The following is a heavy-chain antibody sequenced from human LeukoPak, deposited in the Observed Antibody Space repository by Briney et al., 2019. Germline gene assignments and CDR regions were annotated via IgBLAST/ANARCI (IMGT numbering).Heavy chain of an antibody. CDR1: GFTFSAYA. V-gene: IGHV3-23*01. CDR2: ISGTGGST. CDR3: AKDYEPLVGVHRWGDWFDP. J-gene: IGHJ5*02. Sequence: GGSLRLACAASGFTFSAYAMTWVRQPPGKGMEWDSFISGTGGSTYYADSVKGRFTISRDNSKNTLYLQMNSLRAEDTAVYYCAKDYEPLVGVHRWGDWFDPWGQGTLVTVSS. D-gene: IGHD1-26*01.